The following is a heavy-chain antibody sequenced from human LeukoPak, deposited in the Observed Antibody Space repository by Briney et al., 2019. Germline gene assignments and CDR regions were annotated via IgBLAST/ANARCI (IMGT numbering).Heavy chain of an antibody. CDR1: GYTFTGYY. Sequence: ASVKVSCKASGYTFTGYYMHWVRQAPGQGLEWMGWINPNSGGTNYAQKFQGRVTMTRDTSISTAYMELSRLRSDDTAVYYCARDSPYSSGHDAFGIWGQGTMVTVSS. CDR3: ARDSPYSSGHDAFGI. CDR2: INPNSGGT. J-gene: IGHJ3*02. D-gene: IGHD6-19*01. V-gene: IGHV1-2*02.